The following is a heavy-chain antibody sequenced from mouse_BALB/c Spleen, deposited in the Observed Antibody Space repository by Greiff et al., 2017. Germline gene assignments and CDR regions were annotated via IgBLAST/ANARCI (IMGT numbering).Heavy chain of an antibody. CDR1: GFTFSSYT. V-gene: IGHV5-6-4*01. CDR2: ISSGGSYT. Sequence: EVQLMESGGGLVKPGGSLKLSCAASGFTFSSYTMSWVRQTPEKRLEWVATISSGGSYTYYPDSVKGRFTISRDNAKNTLYLQMSSLKSEDTAMYYCTRRGPFDYWGQGTTLTVSS. J-gene: IGHJ2*01. CDR3: TRRGPFDY.